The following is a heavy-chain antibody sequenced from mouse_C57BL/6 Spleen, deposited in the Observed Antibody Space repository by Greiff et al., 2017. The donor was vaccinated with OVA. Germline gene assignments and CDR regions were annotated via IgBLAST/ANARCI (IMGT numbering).Heavy chain of an antibody. CDR3: ARHYYGSSYYAMDY. D-gene: IGHD1-1*01. J-gene: IGHJ4*01. CDR1: GYSITSGYY. Sequence: EVKLMESGPGLVKPSQSLSLTCSVTGYSITSGYYWNWIRQFPGNKLEWMGYISYDGSNNYNPSLKNRISITRDTSKNQFFLKLNSVTTEDTATYYCARHYYGSSYYAMDYWGQGTSVTVSS. CDR2: ISYDGSN. V-gene: IGHV3-6*01.